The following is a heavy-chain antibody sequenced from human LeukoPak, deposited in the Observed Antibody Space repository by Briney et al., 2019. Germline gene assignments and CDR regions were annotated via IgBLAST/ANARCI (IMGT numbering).Heavy chain of an antibody. Sequence: ASVKVSCKASGYTFTGYYMHWVRQAPGQGLEWMGWINPNSGGTNYAQKFQGRVTMTRDTSTSTAYMELSRLRSDDTAVYYCARVPFSYCGGDCYFDYWGQGTLVTVSS. J-gene: IGHJ4*02. D-gene: IGHD2-21*02. CDR3: ARVPFSYCGGDCYFDY. CDR2: INPNSGGT. V-gene: IGHV1-2*02. CDR1: GYTFTGYY.